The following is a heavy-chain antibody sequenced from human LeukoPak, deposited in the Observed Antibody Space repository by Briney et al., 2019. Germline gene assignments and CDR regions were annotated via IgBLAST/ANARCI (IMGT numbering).Heavy chain of an antibody. CDR3: ARDPHYGGIDAFDI. CDR1: GFTFSSYW. Sequence: EGSLRLSCAASGFTFSSYWMSWVRQAPGKGLEWVANIKQDGSEKYYVDSVKGRFTISRDNAKNSLYLQMNSLRAEDTAVYYCARDPHYGGIDAFDIWGQGTMVTVSS. D-gene: IGHD4-23*01. V-gene: IGHV3-7*01. CDR2: IKQDGSEK. J-gene: IGHJ3*02.